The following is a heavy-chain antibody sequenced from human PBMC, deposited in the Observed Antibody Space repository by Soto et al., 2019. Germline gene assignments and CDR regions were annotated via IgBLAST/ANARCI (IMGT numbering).Heavy chain of an antibody. CDR2: IWSAGLI. CDR1: GFTVSSKY. V-gene: IGHV3-53*01. Sequence: GGSLRLSCAASGFTVSSKYMSWVRQAPGKGLEWISVIWSAGLIYYADSVRGRFTISRDISKNILYLEMTSLRADDTAVYYCARQAPMDVWGKGTKVTVS. CDR3: ARQAPMDV. J-gene: IGHJ6*04.